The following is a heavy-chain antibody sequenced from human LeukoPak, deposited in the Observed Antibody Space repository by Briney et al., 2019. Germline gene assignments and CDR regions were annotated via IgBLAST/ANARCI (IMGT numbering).Heavy chain of an antibody. J-gene: IGHJ4*02. D-gene: IGHD3-3*01. CDR3: ARLLEWPDY. CDR1: GFTFSSYA. Sequence: PGGSLRLSCAASGFTFSSYAMHWARQAPGKGLEWVAVISYDGSNKYYADSVKGRFTISRDNAKNSLYLQMNSLRAEDTAVYYCARLLEWPDYWGQGTLVTVSS. V-gene: IGHV3-30*04. CDR2: ISYDGSNK.